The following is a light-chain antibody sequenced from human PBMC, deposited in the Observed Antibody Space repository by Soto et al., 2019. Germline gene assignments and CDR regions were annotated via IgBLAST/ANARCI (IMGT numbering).Light chain of an antibody. CDR2: EVS. CDR1: SSDVGGYNY. CDR3: SSYTTTRTRV. Sequence: QSALTQPASVSGSPGQSITISCTGTSSDVGGYNYVSWYQQHPGKVPKLLIYEVSNRPSGVSNRFSGSKSGNTASLTISGLQAEDEADYYCSSYTTTRTRVFGTGTKLTVL. J-gene: IGLJ1*01. V-gene: IGLV2-14*01.